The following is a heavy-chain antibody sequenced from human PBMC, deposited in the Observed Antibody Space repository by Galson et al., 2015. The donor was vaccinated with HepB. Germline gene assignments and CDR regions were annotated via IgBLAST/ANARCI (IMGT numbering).Heavy chain of an antibody. CDR2: MYPGDSDT. CDR3: ARRAGPGYYYGSGSSFYFDY. D-gene: IGHD3-10*01. CDR1: GYSFTSYW. Sequence: QSGAEVKKPGESLKISCKGSGYSFTSYWIGWVRQMLGKGLEWMGIMYPGDSDTRYSPSFQGQVTISADKSISTAYLQWSSLKASDTAMYYCARRAGPGYYYGSGSSFYFDYWGQGTLVTVSS. V-gene: IGHV5-51*01. J-gene: IGHJ4*02.